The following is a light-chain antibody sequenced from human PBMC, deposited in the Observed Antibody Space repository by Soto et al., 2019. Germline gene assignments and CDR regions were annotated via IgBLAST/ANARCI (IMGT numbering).Light chain of an antibody. Sequence: EVGMTQSPATLSVSPGERATLSCRASQSVRSNFAWYQQKPGQAPRLLIYGVSTRATGIPARFSGSGSGTEFTLTISSLQSEDFAVYYCQQYNNWPRTFGQGTKVDI. CDR2: GVS. CDR3: QQYNNWPRT. J-gene: IGKJ1*01. CDR1: QSVRSN. V-gene: IGKV3-15*01.